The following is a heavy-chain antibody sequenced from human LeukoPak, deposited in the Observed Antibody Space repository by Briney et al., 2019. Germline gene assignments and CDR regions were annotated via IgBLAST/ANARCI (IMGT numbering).Heavy chain of an antibody. CDR2: ISISATTI. CDR3: ARGGSSGYNYNAFDI. Sequence: GGSLRLSCAASGFTFSSFGMNWVRQAPGKGLEWVSFISISATTIYYADSVRGRFTISRDNAKSSLYLQMNSLRAEDTAIYYCARGGSSGYNYNAFDIWGQGTMVTVSS. J-gene: IGHJ3*02. V-gene: IGHV3-48*04. D-gene: IGHD3-22*01. CDR1: GFTFSSFG.